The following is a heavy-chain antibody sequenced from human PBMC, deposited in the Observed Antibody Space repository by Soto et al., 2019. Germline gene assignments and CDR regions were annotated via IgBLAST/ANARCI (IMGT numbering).Heavy chain of an antibody. CDR2: ISANNGNA. J-gene: IGHJ4*02. D-gene: IGHD1-1*01. V-gene: IGHV1-18*01. CDR1: GYRFTSYV. CDR3: ARKGTGGPVDF. Sequence: ASVKVSCKASGYRFTSYVFTWVLQAPGQGLEWVGWISANNGNAHYAQKLQGRVTMTTDTATSTVYMELRSLRSDDTAVYYCARKGTGGPVDFWGQGTLVTVSS.